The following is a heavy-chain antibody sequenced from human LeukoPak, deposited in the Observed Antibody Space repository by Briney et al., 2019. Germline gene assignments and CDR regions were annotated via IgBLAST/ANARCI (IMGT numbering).Heavy chain of an antibody. CDR1: GGAFSSYA. V-gene: IGHV1-69*05. CDR2: IIPIFGTA. J-gene: IGHJ5*02. D-gene: IGHD5-18*01. CDR3: ARGALDTAMAPYNWFDP. Sequence: EASVKVSCKASGGAFSSYAISWVRQAPGQGLEWMGGIIPIFGTANYAQKFQGRVTITTDESTSTAYMELSSLRSEDTAVYYCARGALDTAMAPYNWFDPWGQGTLVTVSS.